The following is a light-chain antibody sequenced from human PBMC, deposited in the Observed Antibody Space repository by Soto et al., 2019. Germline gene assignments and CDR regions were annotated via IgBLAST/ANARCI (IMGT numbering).Light chain of an antibody. CDR1: QSISNW. J-gene: IGKJ3*01. Sequence: DIQMTQSPATLSASVGDIVTITCRANQSISNWLAWYQQRPGKAPNLLIYDASTVESGVPTRFSGSGSGTEFTLTIGSLQPDDFASYYCQQYNSYPFTFGPGTRVDIK. CDR3: QQYNSYPFT. CDR2: DAS. V-gene: IGKV1-5*01.